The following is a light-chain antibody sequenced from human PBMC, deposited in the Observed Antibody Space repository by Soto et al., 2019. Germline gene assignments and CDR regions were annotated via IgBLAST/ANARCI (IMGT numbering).Light chain of an antibody. CDR3: QQFGSSPTT. Sequence: IVLTQSPGTLSLSPGERATLSCRASQSVISTYLDWSQQQPGQAPRLLLYGASNRATGIPDRFSGSGSGTDFTLTITTLEPEDFAVYFCQQFGSSPTTFSQGTKLVIK. CDR2: GAS. J-gene: IGKJ2*01. V-gene: IGKV3-20*01. CDR1: QSVISTY.